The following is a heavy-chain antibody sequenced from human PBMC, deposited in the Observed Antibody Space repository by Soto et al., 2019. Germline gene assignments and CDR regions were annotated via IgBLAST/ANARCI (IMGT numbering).Heavy chain of an antibody. CDR1: GGSISSYY. D-gene: IGHD1-26*01. J-gene: IGHJ4*02. Sequence: QVQLQESGPGLVKPSETLSLTCTVSGGSISSYYWSWIRQPPGKGLEWIGYIYYSGSTNYNPSLKGRVTISVDTSKNQFSLKLSSVTAADTAVYYCARQREWDHPFDYWGQGTLVTVSS. CDR3: ARQREWDHPFDY. V-gene: IGHV4-59*08. CDR2: IYYSGST.